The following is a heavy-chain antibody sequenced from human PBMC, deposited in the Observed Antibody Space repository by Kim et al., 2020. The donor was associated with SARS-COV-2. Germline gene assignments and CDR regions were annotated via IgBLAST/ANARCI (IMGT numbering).Heavy chain of an antibody. CDR2: INHSGST. V-gene: IGHV4-34*01. D-gene: IGHD6-13*01. J-gene: IGHJ4*02. CDR1: GGSFSGYY. CDR3: ARDLGEAAAKPKNHGSIDY. Sequence: SETLSLTCAVYGGSFSGYYWSWIRQPPGKGLEWIGEINHSGSTNYNPSLKSRVTISVDTSKNQFSLKLSSVTAADTAVYYCARDLGEAAAKPKNHGSIDYWGQGTLVTVSS.